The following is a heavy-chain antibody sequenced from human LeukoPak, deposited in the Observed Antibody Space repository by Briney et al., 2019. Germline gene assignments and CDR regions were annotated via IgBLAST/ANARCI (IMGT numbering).Heavy chain of an antibody. J-gene: IGHJ4*02. V-gene: IGHV3-48*01. CDR2: ISSSSSTI. CDR1: GFTFSSYS. Sequence: GGSLRLSSAASGFTFSSYSMNWVRQAPGKGLEWVSYISSSSSTIYYADSVKGRFTISRDNAKNSLYLQMNSLRAEDTVVYYCARGLNDYGDYGNDWGFDYWGQGTLVTVSS. CDR3: ARGLNDYGDYGNDWGFDY. D-gene: IGHD4-17*01.